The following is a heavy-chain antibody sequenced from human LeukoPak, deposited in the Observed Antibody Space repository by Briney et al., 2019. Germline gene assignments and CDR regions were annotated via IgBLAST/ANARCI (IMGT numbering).Heavy chain of an antibody. CDR3: ARGGLMPADNWFDP. Sequence: SVKVSCKASGGTFSSYTISWVRQAPGQGLEWMGRIIPILGIANYAQKFQGRVTITADKSTSTAYMELSSLRPEDTAVYYCARGGLMPADNWFDPWGQGTLVTVSS. CDR1: GGTFSSYT. V-gene: IGHV1-69*02. J-gene: IGHJ5*02. CDR2: IIPILGIA. D-gene: IGHD3-16*01.